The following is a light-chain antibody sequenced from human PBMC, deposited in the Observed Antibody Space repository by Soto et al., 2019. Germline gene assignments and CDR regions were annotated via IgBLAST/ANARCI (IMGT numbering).Light chain of an antibody. Sequence: QPVLTQPPSVSGAPGQRVTISCTGSSSNIGTGYAVHWYQQLPGTAPKLLIYANTNRPSGVPGRFSGSKSGTSASLAITGLQAEDEADYYCQSYDSSLSGVVFGGGTKLTVL. V-gene: IGLV1-40*01. J-gene: IGLJ2*01. CDR3: QSYDSSLSGVV. CDR1: SSNIGTGYA. CDR2: ANT.